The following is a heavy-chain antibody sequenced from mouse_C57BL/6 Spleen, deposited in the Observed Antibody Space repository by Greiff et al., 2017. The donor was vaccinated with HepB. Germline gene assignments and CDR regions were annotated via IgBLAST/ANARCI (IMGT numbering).Heavy chain of an antibody. J-gene: IGHJ1*03. CDR3: ARWGTTVVERDWYFDV. V-gene: IGHV1-81*01. Sequence: QVQLKESGAELARPGASVKLSCKASGYTFTSYGISWVKQRTGQGLEWIGEIYPRSGNTYYNEKFKGKATLTADKSSSTAYMELRSLTSEDSAVYFCARWGTTVVERDWYFDVWGTGTTVTVSS. D-gene: IGHD1-1*01. CDR1: GYTFTSYG. CDR2: IYPRSGNT.